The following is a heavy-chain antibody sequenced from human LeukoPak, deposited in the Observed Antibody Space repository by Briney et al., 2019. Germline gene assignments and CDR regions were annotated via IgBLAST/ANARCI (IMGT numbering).Heavy chain of an antibody. J-gene: IGHJ6*03. V-gene: IGHV4-59*12. CDR1: GGSISSYY. CDR2: IYYSGST. Sequence: SETLSLTCTVSGGSISSYYWSWIRQPPGKGLEWIGYIYYSGSTNYNPSLKSRVTISADTSKNQFSLKLSPVTAADTAVYYCARGDDFWSGYSPRPIMDVWGKGTTVTVSS. CDR3: ARGDDFWSGYSPRPIMDV. D-gene: IGHD3-3*01.